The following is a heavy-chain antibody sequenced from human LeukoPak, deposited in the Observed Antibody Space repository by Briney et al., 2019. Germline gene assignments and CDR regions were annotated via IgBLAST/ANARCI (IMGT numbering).Heavy chain of an antibody. D-gene: IGHD2-15*01. CDR2: IYTSGST. CDR3: ARDSCSGGSCYLYFDY. Sequence: SETLSLTCTVSGGSISSYYWSWIRHPAGKGLEWIGRIYTSGSTNYNPSLKSRVTMSVDTSKNQFSLKLSSVTAADTAVYYCARDSCSGGSCYLYFDYWGQGTLVTVSS. J-gene: IGHJ4*02. V-gene: IGHV4-4*07. CDR1: GGSISSYY.